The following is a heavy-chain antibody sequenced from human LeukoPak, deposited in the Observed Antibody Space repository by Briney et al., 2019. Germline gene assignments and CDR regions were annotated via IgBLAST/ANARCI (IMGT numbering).Heavy chain of an antibody. V-gene: IGHV4-61*02. CDR2: IYSSGST. CDR3: ASTADYYDSSGYLGYFDY. J-gene: IGHJ4*02. Sequence: SQTLSITCTVSGGSISRGSYYWSWIRQPAEKGLEWIGRIYSSGSTNYNPSLKSRVTISVDTSNNQFSLKMSSVTAADTAVYHCASTADYYDSSGYLGYFDYWGQGTLVTVSS. D-gene: IGHD3-22*01. CDR1: GGSISRGSYY.